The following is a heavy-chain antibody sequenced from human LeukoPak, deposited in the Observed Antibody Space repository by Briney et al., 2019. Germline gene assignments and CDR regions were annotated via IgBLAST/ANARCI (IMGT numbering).Heavy chain of an antibody. CDR2: INHSGST. J-gene: IGHJ4*02. CDR3: ARRADIVVVVAATATTSNFDY. Sequence: SETLSLTCGVYGGSFSGYYWSWIRQPPGKGLEWIGEINHSGSTNYNPSLKSRVTISVDTSKNQFSLKLSSVTAADTAVYYCARRADIVVVVAATATTSNFDYWGQGTLVTVSS. CDR1: GGSFSGYY. D-gene: IGHD2-15*01. V-gene: IGHV4-34*01.